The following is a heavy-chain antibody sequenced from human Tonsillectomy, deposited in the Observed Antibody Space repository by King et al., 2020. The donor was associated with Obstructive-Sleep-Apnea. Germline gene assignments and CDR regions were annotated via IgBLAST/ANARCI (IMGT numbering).Heavy chain of an antibody. Sequence: VQLVESGGGLVQPGGSLRLSCAASGFTFSTYDMNWVRQAPGEGLEWVSYISSGSSTIYYAGSVEGRFTVSRDNAKNSLYLQMNSLRVEDTAVYFCARERPLSSGSGVVDYWGQGTLVTVSS. V-gene: IGHV3-48*04. CDR2: ISSGSSTI. J-gene: IGHJ4*02. D-gene: IGHD3-22*01. CDR1: GFTFSTYD. CDR3: ARERPLSSGSGVVDY.